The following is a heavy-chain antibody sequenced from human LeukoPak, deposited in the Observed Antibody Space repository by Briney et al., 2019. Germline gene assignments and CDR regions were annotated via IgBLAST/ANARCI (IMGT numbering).Heavy chain of an antibody. D-gene: IGHD3-16*02. CDR3: VRLEMDVWGSYRPPDV. CDR1: GGTFSNYA. V-gene: IGHV1-69*13. J-gene: IGHJ6*02. Sequence: GASVKVSCRASGGTFSNYAISWVRQAPGQGLEWMGGIIPIFGTANYAQKFQGRVTITADESTSTAYMELSSLRSEDTAVYYCVRLEMDVWGSYRPPDVWGQGTTVTVSS. CDR2: IIPIFGTA.